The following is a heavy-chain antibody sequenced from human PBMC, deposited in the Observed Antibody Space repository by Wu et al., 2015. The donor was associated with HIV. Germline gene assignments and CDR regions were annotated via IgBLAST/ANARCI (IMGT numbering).Heavy chain of an antibody. J-gene: IGHJ6*02. V-gene: IGHV1-18*01. D-gene: IGHD2-2*01. CDR1: GYNFIKYG. CDR2: ISAHNGYT. CDR3: ARVGYCSSTSCYEGYYYYYGMDV. Sequence: QVQLVQSGGEVKEPGASVILSCKVSGYNFIKYGIAWVRQAPGQGLEWMGWISAHNGYTDHAQKLQGRVTMTTDTSTSTAYMELRSLRSDDTAVYYCARVGYCSSTSCYEGYYYYYGMDVWGQGTTVTVSS.